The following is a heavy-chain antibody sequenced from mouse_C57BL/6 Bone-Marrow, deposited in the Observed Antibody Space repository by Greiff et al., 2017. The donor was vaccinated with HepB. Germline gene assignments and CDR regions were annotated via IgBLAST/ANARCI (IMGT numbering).Heavy chain of an antibody. J-gene: IGHJ2*01. CDR2: ISYDGSN. Sequence: EVKLQQSGPGLVKPSQSLSLTCSVTGYSITSGYYWNWIRQFPGNKLEWMGYISYDGSNNYNPSLKNRISITRDTSKNQFFLKLNSVTTEDTATYYCARDREDYWGQGTTLTVSS. CDR3: ARDREDY. CDR1: GYSITSGYY. V-gene: IGHV3-6*01.